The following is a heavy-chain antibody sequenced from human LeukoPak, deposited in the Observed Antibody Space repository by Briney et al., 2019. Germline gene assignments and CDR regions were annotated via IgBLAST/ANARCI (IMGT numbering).Heavy chain of an antibody. D-gene: IGHD2-2*01. CDR3: ARGHCSSTSCYGDGFDP. CDR2: IKQDGSEK. CDR1: GFTFSSYW. Sequence: GGSLRLSCAASGFTFSSYWMSWVRQAPGKGLEWVANIKQDGSEKYYVDSVKGRFTISRDNAKNSLYLQMNSLRAEDMAVYYCARGHCSSTSCYGDGFDPWGQGTLVTVSS. V-gene: IGHV3-7*03. J-gene: IGHJ5*02.